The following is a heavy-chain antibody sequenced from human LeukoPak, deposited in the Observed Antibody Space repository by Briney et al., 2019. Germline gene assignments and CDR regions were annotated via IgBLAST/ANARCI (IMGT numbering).Heavy chain of an antibody. J-gene: IGHJ4*02. CDR2: IYPGDSDT. V-gene: IGHV5-51*01. CDR1: GYRFTNYW. D-gene: IGHD2-15*01. CDR3: ARGGVVVAATPRY. Sequence: GESLKISCKGSGYRFTNYWIGWVRQMPGKGLEWMGIIYPGDSDTRYSPSFQGQVTISADKSISTAYLQWSSLKASDTAMYYCARGGVVVAATPRYWGQGTLVTVSS.